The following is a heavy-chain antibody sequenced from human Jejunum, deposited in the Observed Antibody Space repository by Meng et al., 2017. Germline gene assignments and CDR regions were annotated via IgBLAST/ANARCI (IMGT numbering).Heavy chain of an antibody. D-gene: IGHD4-17*01. V-gene: IGHV1-69*10. J-gene: IGHJ4*02. Sequence: QVQLVQSGAEVKKPGSSGKVSCKASGGTFSNYTNSWVRQAPGQGLEWMGRVIPVLDMANYAQKFQDRVTITADKSTSTAYMELSSLRSEDTAVYYCARDQYGDYAFDYWGQGTLVTVSS. CDR1: GGTFSNYT. CDR2: VIPVLDMA. CDR3: ARDQYGDYAFDY.